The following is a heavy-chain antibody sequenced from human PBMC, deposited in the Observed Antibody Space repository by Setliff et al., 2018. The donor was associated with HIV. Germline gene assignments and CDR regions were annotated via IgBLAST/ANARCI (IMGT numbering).Heavy chain of an antibody. J-gene: IGHJ3*01. Sequence: ASVKVSCKASGYTFTNYYIHWVRQAPGQGLEWMGLINPSGGNTRYAQRFQGRVSMTRDTSTSTVYMELSSLRSEDTAVYYCASGQASNDYGVSFWGQGTMVTVSS. D-gene: IGHD4-17*01. CDR3: ASGQASNDYGVSF. V-gene: IGHV1-46*01. CDR1: GYTFTNYY. CDR2: INPSGGNT.